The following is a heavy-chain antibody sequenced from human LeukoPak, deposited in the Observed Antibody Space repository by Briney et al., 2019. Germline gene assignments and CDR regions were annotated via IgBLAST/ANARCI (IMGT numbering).Heavy chain of an antibody. J-gene: IGHJ4*02. CDR3: ATDRFRHWNDRPYFDY. Sequence: ASVKFSSKVSVYTLAELSTQWVRHAPGKGLEWMGGFDPEDGETIYAQKFQGRVTMTEDTSTDTASMELSSLRSEDTAVYYCATDRFRHWNDRPYFDYWGRGTLVTVSS. V-gene: IGHV1-24*01. CDR1: VYTLAELS. D-gene: IGHD1-1*01. CDR2: FDPEDGET.